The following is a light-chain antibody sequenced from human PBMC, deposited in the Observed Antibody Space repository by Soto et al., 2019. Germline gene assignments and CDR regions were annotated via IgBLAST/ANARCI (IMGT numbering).Light chain of an antibody. J-gene: IGKJ5*01. CDR2: AAS. V-gene: IGKV1-9*01. CDR1: QGISSY. Sequence: DIQLTQSPSFLSASVGDRVTITCRASQGISSYLAWYQQKPGKAPKLLIYAASTLQSGVPSRFSGSGSGTEFTLTISSLQPEDFATYYCQQLNSYSTFGPGTRLEIK. CDR3: QQLNSYST.